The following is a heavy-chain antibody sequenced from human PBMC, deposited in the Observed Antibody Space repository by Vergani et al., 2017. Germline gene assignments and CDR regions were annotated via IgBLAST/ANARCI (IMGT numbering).Heavy chain of an antibody. CDR2: INHSGST. CDR1: GGSFSGYY. D-gene: IGHD3-3*01. CDR3: ARGPRRFLEWLLPYMDV. J-gene: IGHJ6*03. Sequence: QVQLQQWGAGLLKPSETLSLTCAVYGGSFSGYYWSWIRQPPGKGLEWIGEINHSGSTNYNPSLKSRVTISVDTSKNQFSLKLSSVTAADTAVYYCARGPRRFLEWLLPYMDVWGKGP. V-gene: IGHV4-34*01.